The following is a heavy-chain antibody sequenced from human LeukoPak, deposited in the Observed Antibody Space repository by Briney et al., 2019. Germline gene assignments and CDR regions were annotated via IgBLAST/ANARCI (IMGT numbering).Heavy chain of an antibody. D-gene: IGHD2-15*01. CDR2: FDPEDGET. J-gene: IGHJ6*02. Sequence: ASVKVSCKVSGYTLTELSMHWVRQAPGKGLEWMGGFDPEDGETIYAQKFQGRVTMTEDTSTDTAYMELRSLRSDDTAVYYCAREVVVAASKETAQYYYYYGMDVWGQGTTVTVSS. V-gene: IGHV1-24*01. CDR1: GYTLTELS. CDR3: AREVVVAASKETAQYYYYYGMDV.